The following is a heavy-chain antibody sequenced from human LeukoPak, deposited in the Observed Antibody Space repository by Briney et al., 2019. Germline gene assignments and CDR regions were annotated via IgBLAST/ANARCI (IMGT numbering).Heavy chain of an antibody. CDR2: IKEDGSAK. J-gene: IGHJ4*02. V-gene: IGHV3-7*04. D-gene: IGHD5-12*01. Sequence: GGSLRLSCTASGFTFGDYAMTWVRQAPRKGLEWVANIKEDGSAKYYVDSMKGRFTISRDNAKNSLYLQINSLRAEDTAVYYCARDSPGYGGYSYWGQGTLVTVSS. CDR3: ARDSPGYGGYSY. CDR1: GFTFGDYA.